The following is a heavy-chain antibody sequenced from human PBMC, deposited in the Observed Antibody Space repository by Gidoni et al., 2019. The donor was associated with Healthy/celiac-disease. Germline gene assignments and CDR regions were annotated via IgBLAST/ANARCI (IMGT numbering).Heavy chain of an antibody. CDR1: GFTFSSYG. J-gene: IGHJ4*02. CDR2: ISYDGSNK. Sequence: QVQLVESGGGVVQPGRSRRLSCAASGFTFSSYGMHWVRQAPGKGLAWVAVISYDGSNKYYADSVKGRFTISRDNSKNTLYLQMNSLRAEDTAVYYCAKQGDPGYSGPTFDYWGQGTLVTVSS. D-gene: IGHD1-26*01. CDR3: AKQGDPGYSGPTFDY. V-gene: IGHV3-30*18.